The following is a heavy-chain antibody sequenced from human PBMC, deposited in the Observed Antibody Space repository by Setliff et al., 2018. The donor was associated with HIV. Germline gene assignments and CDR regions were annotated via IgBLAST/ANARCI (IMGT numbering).Heavy chain of an antibody. J-gene: IGHJ4*02. D-gene: IGHD3-10*01. CDR3: ARVIYYSSGNYSLDY. CDR2: IIPIFGTT. CDR1: GGTFSSYA. Sequence: SVKVSCKASGGTFSSYAIHWVRQAPGQGLEWMGRIIPIFGTTNYAQKFQGRVTITADKSTSTAYMELSSLRSEDTAVYFCARVIYYSSGNYSLDYWGQPTLVTVSS. V-gene: IGHV1-69*06.